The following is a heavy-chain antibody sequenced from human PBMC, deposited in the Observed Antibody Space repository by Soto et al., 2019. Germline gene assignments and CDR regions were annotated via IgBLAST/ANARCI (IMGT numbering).Heavy chain of an antibody. J-gene: IGHJ5*02. CDR1: GYTFTSYG. CDR2: ISAYNGNT. V-gene: IGHV1-18*01. CDR3: ARVGRDCGGDCDWFDP. Sequence: ASVKVSCKASGYTFTSYGISWVRQAPGQGLEWMGWISAYNGNTNYAQKLQSRVTMTTDTSTSTAYMELRSLRSDDTAVYYCARVGRDCGGDCDWFDPWGQGTLVTVSS. D-gene: IGHD2-21*01.